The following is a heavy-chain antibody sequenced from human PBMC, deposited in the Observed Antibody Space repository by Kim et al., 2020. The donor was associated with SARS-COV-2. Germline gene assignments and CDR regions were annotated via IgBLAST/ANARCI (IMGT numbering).Heavy chain of an antibody. CDR1: GFIFSNYC. CDR3: ARGWEHGPGWYCTVDI. CDR2: IKHDGGET. J-gene: IGHJ3*02. D-gene: IGHD2-15*01. Sequence: GGSLRLSGVASGFIFSNYCMNWVRQAPGKGLEWVSTIKHDGGETYYADSVKGRFTISRDNAKNSLYLQMNSLRAEDTAVYYCARGWEHGPGWYCTVDIWG. V-gene: IGHV3-7*03.